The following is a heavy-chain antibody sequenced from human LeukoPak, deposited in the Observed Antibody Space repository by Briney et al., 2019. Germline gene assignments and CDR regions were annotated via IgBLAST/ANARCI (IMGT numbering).Heavy chain of an antibody. V-gene: IGHV3-7*01. CDR1: GFTFSSYW. J-gene: IGHJ4*02. Sequence: GGSLRLSCAASGFTFSSYWLSWVRQAPGKGLEWVANIKQDGSEKYYVDSVKGRFTISRDNAKNSLYLQMNSLRAEDTAVYYCARDYSSGWYRETHFDYWGQGTLVTVSS. D-gene: IGHD6-19*01. CDR3: ARDYSSGWYRETHFDY. CDR2: IKQDGSEK.